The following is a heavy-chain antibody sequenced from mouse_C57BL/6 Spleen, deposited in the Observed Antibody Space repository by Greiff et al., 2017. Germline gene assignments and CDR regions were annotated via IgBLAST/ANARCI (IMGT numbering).Heavy chain of an antibody. CDR2: IYPSDSET. J-gene: IGHJ2*01. Sequence: QVQLQQPGAELVRPGSSVKLSCKASGYTFTSYWMDWVKQRPGQGLEWIGNIYPSDSETHYNQKFKDKATLTVDKSSSTAYMQLSSLTSEDSAVYYCARSISCGSSRYYFDDWGQGTTLTVSS. CDR3: ARSISCGSSRYYFDD. CDR1: GYTFTSYW. V-gene: IGHV1-61*01. D-gene: IGHD1-1*01.